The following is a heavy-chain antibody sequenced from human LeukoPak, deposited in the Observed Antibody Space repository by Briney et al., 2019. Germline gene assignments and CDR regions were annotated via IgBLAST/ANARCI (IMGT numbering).Heavy chain of an antibody. CDR1: GGTFSSYA. V-gene: IGHV1-69*13. CDR2: IIPIFGTA. Sequence: ASVKVSCKASGGTFSSYAISWVRQAPGQGLEWMGGIIPIFGTANYAQKFQGRVTITADESTSTAYMELSSLRSEDTAVYYCASAKPRRDFWSGSSYYYYGMDVWAKGPRSPSP. J-gene: IGHJ6*02. D-gene: IGHD3-3*01. CDR3: ASAKPRRDFWSGSSYYYYGMDV.